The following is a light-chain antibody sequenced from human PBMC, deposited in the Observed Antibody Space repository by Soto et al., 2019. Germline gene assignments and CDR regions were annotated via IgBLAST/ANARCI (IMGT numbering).Light chain of an antibody. CDR1: SSDVGGYNY. Sequence: QSALTQPRSVSGSPGQSVAISCPGTSSDVGGYNYVSWYQQHPGKAPKLMIYDVTTRPSGVPDRFSASKSGNTASLTISGLQADDEADYYCCSYAGSYSYVFGTGTKVTVL. CDR2: DVT. V-gene: IGLV2-11*01. J-gene: IGLJ1*01. CDR3: CSYAGSYSYV.